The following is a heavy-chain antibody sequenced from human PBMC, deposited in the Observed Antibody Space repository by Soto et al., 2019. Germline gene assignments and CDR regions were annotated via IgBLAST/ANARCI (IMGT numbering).Heavy chain of an antibody. D-gene: IGHD6-19*01. CDR2: MNPNSDNT. J-gene: IGHJ4*02. CDR3: VIALAGTDYFDY. Sequence: ASVKVSCKASGYTFTSYDINWVRQATGQGLECMGWMNPNSDNTGYPRKFQGRVTMTRDTSISTAYMELSSLRSEDTAVYYWVIALAGTDYFDYWGQGTLVTVSS. V-gene: IGHV1-8*01. CDR1: GYTFTSYD.